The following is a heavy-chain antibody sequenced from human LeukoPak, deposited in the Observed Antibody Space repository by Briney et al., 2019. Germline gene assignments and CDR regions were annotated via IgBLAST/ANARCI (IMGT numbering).Heavy chain of an antibody. CDR2: IYHSGST. V-gene: IGHV4-30-2*01. D-gene: IGHD3-10*01. CDR3: ASSPYGSGSYTPYYFDY. Sequence: SETLSLTCAVSGGSISSGGYSWSWIRQPPGKGLEWIGYIYHSGSTYYNPSLKSRVTISVDRSKNQFSLKLSSVTAADTAVYYCASSPYGSGSYTPYYFDYWGQGTLVTVSS. CDR1: GGSISSGGYS. J-gene: IGHJ4*02.